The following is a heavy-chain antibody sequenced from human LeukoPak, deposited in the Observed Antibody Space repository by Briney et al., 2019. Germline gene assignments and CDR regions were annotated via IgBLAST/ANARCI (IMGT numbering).Heavy chain of an antibody. Sequence: GGSLRLSCAASGFTFSSYSMHWVRQAPGKGLEWVAVISDDGSKKSYADSVKGRFTVSRDNSKNTLYLQMNSLRVEDTAVYYCAREGGYCSSTTCYFDSWGQGTLVTVSS. CDR1: GFTFSSYS. CDR3: AREGGYCSSTTCYFDS. D-gene: IGHD2-2*01. V-gene: IGHV3-30*03. J-gene: IGHJ4*02. CDR2: ISDDGSKK.